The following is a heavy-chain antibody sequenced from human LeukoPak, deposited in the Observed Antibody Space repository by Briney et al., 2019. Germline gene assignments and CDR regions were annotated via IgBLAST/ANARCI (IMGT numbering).Heavy chain of an antibody. Sequence: PSETLSLTCTVSGYSISSGYYWGWIRQPPGKGLEWIGSIYHSGSTYYNPSLKSRLTISVDTSKNQFSLKLSSVTAADTAVYYCARPSRSGSYYSAPFDYWGQGTLVTVSS. CDR2: IYHSGST. J-gene: IGHJ4*02. V-gene: IGHV4-38-2*02. CDR3: ARPSRSGSYYSAPFDY. CDR1: GYSISSGYY. D-gene: IGHD3-10*01.